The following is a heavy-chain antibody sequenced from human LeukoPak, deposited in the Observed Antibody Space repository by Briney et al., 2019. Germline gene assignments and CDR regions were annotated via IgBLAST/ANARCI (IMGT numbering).Heavy chain of an antibody. Sequence: PGGSLRLSFAASGFTFSDYYMRWGRQAPGKGLEWGSYISSSGSTIYHAESVKGRFTISRDNAKNSLYLQMSSLRAEDTAVYYCARALTSGSYFGYWGQGTLVTVSS. V-gene: IGHV3-11*01. CDR3: ARALTSGSYFGY. CDR1: GFTFSDYY. CDR2: ISSSGSTI. J-gene: IGHJ4*02. D-gene: IGHD1-26*01.